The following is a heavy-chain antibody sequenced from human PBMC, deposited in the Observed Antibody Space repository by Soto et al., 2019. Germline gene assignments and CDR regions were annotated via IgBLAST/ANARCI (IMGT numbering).Heavy chain of an antibody. V-gene: IGHV2-5*02. J-gene: IGHJ5*02. CDR3: AHYVSTSPAGWFDP. CDR1: GLSLSTSGEA. D-gene: IGHD3-10*02. Sequence: QITLKESGPTLVKPTQTLTLTCTFSGLSLSTSGEAVGWIRQPPGKALEWLALIYWDDDKRYNPTLKTRLTITKDTSNKHVVLTLTNMDPLDTATYYCAHYVSTSPAGWFDPWGQGILVTVSS. CDR2: IYWDDDK.